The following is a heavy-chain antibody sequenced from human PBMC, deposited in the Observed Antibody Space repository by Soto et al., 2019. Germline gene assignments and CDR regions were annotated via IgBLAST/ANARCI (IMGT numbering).Heavy chain of an antibody. Sequence: GGSLRLSCAASGCTFSSYAMSWVRQAPGKGLEWVSAISGSGGSTYYADSVKGRFTISRDNSKNTLYLQMNSLRAEDTAVYYCAKGPTRAARGESDYWGQGTLVTVSS. D-gene: IGHD6-6*01. CDR1: GCTFSSYA. J-gene: IGHJ4*02. CDR3: AKGPTRAARGESDY. V-gene: IGHV3-23*01. CDR2: ISGSGGST.